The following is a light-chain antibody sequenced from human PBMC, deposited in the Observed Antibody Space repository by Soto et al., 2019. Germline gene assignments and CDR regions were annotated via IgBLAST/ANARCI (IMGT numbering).Light chain of an antibody. V-gene: IGKV1-9*01. CDR1: QGIRSH. CDR3: QQVTGYPHT. Sequence: DIPLTQSPSFLSASVGDRVTITCRASQGIRSHLAWYQQKPGKAPILLIYAASTLQSGVPSRFSGFGFGTEFTLTISSLQPEDFATYICQQVTGYPHTFGQGTKLEIK. CDR2: AAS. J-gene: IGKJ2*01.